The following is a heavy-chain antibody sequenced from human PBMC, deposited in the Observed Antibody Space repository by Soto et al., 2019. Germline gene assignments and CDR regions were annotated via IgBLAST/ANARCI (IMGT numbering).Heavy chain of an antibody. Sequence: GGSLRLSCAASGFTFSSYAMHWVRQAPGKGLEWVAVISYDGSNEYYADSVKGRFTISRDNSKNTLYLQMNSLRAEDTAVYYCARDSSGYYSLEYYYGMDVWGQGTTVTVSS. CDR3: ARDSSGYYSLEYYYGMDV. D-gene: IGHD3-22*01. CDR1: GFTFSSYA. V-gene: IGHV3-30-3*01. CDR2: ISYDGSNE. J-gene: IGHJ6*02.